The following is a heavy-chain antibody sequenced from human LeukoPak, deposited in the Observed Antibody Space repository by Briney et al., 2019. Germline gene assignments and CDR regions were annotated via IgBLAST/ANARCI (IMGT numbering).Heavy chain of an antibody. CDR1: GFTFSSYA. CDR2: ISGSGGST. Sequence: GGSLRLSCAASGFTFSSYAMSWVRQAPGKGLEWVSAISGSGGSTYYAGSVKGRFTISRDNSKNTLYLQMNSLRAEDTAVYYCAKDAVGSGSTRGFDYWGQGTLVTVSS. J-gene: IGHJ4*02. CDR3: AKDAVGSGSTRGFDY. V-gene: IGHV3-23*01. D-gene: IGHD6-19*01.